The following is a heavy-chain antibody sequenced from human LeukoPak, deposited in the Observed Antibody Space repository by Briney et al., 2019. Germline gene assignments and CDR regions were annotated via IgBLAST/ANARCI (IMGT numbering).Heavy chain of an antibody. J-gene: IGHJ4*02. V-gene: IGHV1-18*01. CDR3: ARAGAPYDSSGYFPR. Sequence: ASVKVSCKASGYTFTSYDINWVRQAPGQGLEWMGWISAYNGNTNYAQKLQGRVTMTTDTSTSTAYMELRSLRSDDTAVYYCARAGAPYDSSGYFPRWGQGTLVTVSS. D-gene: IGHD3-22*01. CDR2: ISAYNGNT. CDR1: GYTFTSYD.